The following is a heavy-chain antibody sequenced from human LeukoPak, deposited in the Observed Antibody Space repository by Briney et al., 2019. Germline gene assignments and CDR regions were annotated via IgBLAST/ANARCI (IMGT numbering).Heavy chain of an antibody. V-gene: IGHV3-30*02. D-gene: IGHD3-9*01. CDR3: ARGGYYNILTGYRSRFLGFDY. CDR2: IRYDGSNR. Sequence: GGSLTLSCSASGFTFSSYSMNWVRQAPGKGLEWVASIRYDGSNRYYADSVKGRFTISRDNSKNTVYLQMNRLRAEDTAVYYCARGGYYNILTGYRSRFLGFDYWGQGTLVTVSS. J-gene: IGHJ4*02. CDR1: GFTFSSYS.